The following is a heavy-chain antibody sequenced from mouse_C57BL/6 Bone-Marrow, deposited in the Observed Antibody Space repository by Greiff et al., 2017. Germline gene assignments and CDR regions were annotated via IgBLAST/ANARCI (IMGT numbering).Heavy chain of an antibody. Sequence: VQLKESGPVLVKPGASVKMSCKASGYTFTDYYMNWVKQSHGKSLEWIGVINPYNGGTSYNQKFKGKATLTVDKSSSTAYMELNSLTSEDSAVYYSARPTVVATRYFDVWGTGATVTVSP. V-gene: IGHV1-19*01. J-gene: IGHJ1*03. D-gene: IGHD1-1*01. CDR3: ARPTVVATRYFDV. CDR1: GYTFTDYY. CDR2: INPYNGGT.